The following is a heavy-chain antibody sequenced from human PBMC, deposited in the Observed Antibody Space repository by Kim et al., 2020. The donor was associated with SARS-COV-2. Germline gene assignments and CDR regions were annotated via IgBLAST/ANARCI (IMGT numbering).Heavy chain of an antibody. V-gene: IGHV4-39*07. CDR1: GGSISSSSYY. J-gene: IGHJ4*02. CDR3: ASLGRYGNILTGYSYYFDF. CDR2: IYYSGST. D-gene: IGHD3-9*01. Sequence: SETLSLTCTVSGGSISSSSYYWGWIRQPPGKGLEWIGSIYYSGSTYYNSSHKSRVTISVDTSKNQFSLKLSSVTAADTAVYYCASLGRYGNILTGYSYYFDFWGQGTLVTVSS.